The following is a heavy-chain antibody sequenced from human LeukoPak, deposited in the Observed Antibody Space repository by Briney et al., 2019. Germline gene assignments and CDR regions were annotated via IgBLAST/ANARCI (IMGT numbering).Heavy chain of an antibody. CDR3: ARDGAGYSFDY. J-gene: IGHJ4*02. CDR1: AFTLSSNY. Sequence: GGSLRLSCVASAFTLSSNYMSWVRQAPGKGLEWVSVIYSGGSTYYADSVKGRFTISRDNSKNTLYLQMNSLRAEDTAVYYCARDGAGYSFDYWGQGTLVTVSS. V-gene: IGHV3-66*02. CDR2: IYSGGST. D-gene: IGHD3-22*01.